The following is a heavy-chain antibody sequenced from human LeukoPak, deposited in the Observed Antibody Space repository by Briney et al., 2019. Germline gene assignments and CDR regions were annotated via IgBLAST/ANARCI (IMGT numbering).Heavy chain of an antibody. CDR2: IYSVGSI. Sequence: GGSLRLSCAASGFTVSSNYMSWVRQAPGKGLEWVSVIYSVGSIYYADSVKGRFTISRHNSKNTLYLQTNSLRAEDSAVYYCARELLEATSRAFDIWGQGTMVTVSS. CDR3: ARELLEATSRAFDI. D-gene: IGHD3-3*01. J-gene: IGHJ3*02. CDR1: GFTVSSNY. V-gene: IGHV3-53*04.